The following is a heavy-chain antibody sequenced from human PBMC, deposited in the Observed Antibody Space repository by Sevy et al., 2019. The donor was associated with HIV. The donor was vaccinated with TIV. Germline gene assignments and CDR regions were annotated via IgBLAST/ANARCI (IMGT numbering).Heavy chain of an antibody. Sequence: GGSLRLSCAASGFTFRKYAMSWVRQAPGKGLEWVSSMSGSGGSTYYADALKDRFTISRDNSQNTLSLQMDSLRVDDTAIYYCARHVDSLMVVQFDGVDVWGQGTTVTVSS. J-gene: IGHJ6*02. V-gene: IGHV3-23*01. CDR2: MSGSGGST. CDR3: ARHVDSLMVVQFDGVDV. CDR1: GFTFRKYA. D-gene: IGHD2-8*01.